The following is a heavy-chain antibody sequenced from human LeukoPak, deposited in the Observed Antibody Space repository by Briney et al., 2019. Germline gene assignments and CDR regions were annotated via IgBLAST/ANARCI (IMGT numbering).Heavy chain of an antibody. CDR3: ARERQDDYVWGSYRVPDY. J-gene: IGHJ4*02. CDR1: GGSISSYY. Sequence: SETLSLTCTVSGGSISSYYWSWIRQPPGKGLEWIGYIYYSGSTSYNPSLKSRVTISVDKSKNQFSLKLSSVTAADTAVYYCARERQDDYVWGSYRVPDYWGQGTLVTVSS. D-gene: IGHD3-16*02. CDR2: IYYSGST. V-gene: IGHV4-59*12.